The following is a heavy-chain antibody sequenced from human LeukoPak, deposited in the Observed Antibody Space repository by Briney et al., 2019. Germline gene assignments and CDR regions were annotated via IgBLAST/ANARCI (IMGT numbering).Heavy chain of an antibody. CDR3: ARDRVHKTTVTASFDY. CDR2: ISADNGNT. J-gene: IGHJ4*02. Sequence: ASVKVSCKASGYTFTSYGISWVRQAPGQGLEWMGWISADNGNTNYAQKLQGRVTMTTDTSTSTAYMELRSLRSDDTAVYYCARDRVHKTTVTASFDYWGQGTLVTVSS. V-gene: IGHV1-18*01. D-gene: IGHD4-17*01. CDR1: GYTFTSYG.